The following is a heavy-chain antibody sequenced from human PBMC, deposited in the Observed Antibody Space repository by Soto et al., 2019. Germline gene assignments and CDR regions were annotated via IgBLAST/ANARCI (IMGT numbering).Heavy chain of an antibody. CDR3: ARASGSYENGFDP. V-gene: IGHV4-59*01. Sequence: KPSGTLSLTXTVSGGSISSYYWTWIRQPPGKGLEWIGYIYYSGSTNYNPSLKSRVTISVDTSKNQFSLKLSSVTAADTAVYYCARASGSYENGFDPWGQGTLVTVSS. J-gene: IGHJ5*02. CDR1: GGSISSYY. D-gene: IGHD1-26*01. CDR2: IYYSGST.